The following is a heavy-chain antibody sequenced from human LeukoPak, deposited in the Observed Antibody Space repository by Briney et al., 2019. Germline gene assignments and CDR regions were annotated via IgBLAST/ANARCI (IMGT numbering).Heavy chain of an antibody. Sequence: PGGSLRLSCAASGFTFSTYWMSCVRQAPGKGLEWVANINQNGSEKYFVDSVKGRFTISRDNAKNSLFVQMNSLRAEDTAVYYCVRKGYSGYERPFDYWGQGIRVTASS. CDR1: GFTFSTYW. V-gene: IGHV3-7*04. J-gene: IGHJ4*02. CDR3: VRKGYSGYERPFDY. CDR2: INQNGSEK. D-gene: IGHD5-12*01.